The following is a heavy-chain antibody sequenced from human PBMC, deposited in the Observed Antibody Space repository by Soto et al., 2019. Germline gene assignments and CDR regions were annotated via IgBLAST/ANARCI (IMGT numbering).Heavy chain of an antibody. Sequence: ASVKVSCKASGYTFTSYDINWVRQATGQGLEWMGWMNPNSGNTGYAQKFQGRVTMTRNTSISTAYMELSRLRSEDTAVYYCARGPGQLKGIAAAGTFVADWGQGTLVTVSS. V-gene: IGHV1-8*01. CDR3: ARGPGQLKGIAAAGTFVAD. D-gene: IGHD6-13*01. J-gene: IGHJ4*02. CDR2: MNPNSGNT. CDR1: GYTFTSYD.